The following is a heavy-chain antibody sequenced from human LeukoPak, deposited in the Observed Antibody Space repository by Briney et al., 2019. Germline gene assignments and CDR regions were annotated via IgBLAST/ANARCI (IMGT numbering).Heavy chain of an antibody. CDR1: GYTFTGYY. J-gene: IGHJ3*02. CDR2: FDPEDGET. D-gene: IGHD2-2*02. Sequence: ASVKVSCKASGYTFTGYYMHWVRQAPGQGLEWMGGFDPEDGETIYAQKFQGRVTMTEDTSTDTAYMELSSLRSEDTAVYYCATGPRLVPAAIRTPSIPPYPDAFDIWGQGTMVTVSS. V-gene: IGHV1-24*01. CDR3: ATGPRLVPAAIRTPSIPPYPDAFDI.